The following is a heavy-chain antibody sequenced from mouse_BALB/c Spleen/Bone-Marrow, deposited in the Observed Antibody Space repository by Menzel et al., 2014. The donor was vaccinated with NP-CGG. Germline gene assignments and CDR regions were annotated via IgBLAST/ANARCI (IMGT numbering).Heavy chain of an antibody. CDR3: ARYRLGTYFDY. CDR2: IDPANGNT. CDR1: GFNIKDTY. D-gene: IGHD2-14*01. V-gene: IGHV14-3*02. Sequence: EVQLQQSGAELVKPGASVKLSYTASGFNIKDTYIHWVKQRPEQGLEWIGGIDPANGNTKYDPKFQGKATITADTSSNTAYLQLSRLTSEDTAVYYCARYRLGTYFDYWGQGTTLTVSS. J-gene: IGHJ2*01.